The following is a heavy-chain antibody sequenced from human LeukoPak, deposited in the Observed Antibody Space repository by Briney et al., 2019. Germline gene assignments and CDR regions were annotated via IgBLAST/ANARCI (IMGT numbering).Heavy chain of an antibody. J-gene: IGHJ6*03. V-gene: IGHV1-2*02. CDR3: ARDLNDILTGYYMDV. CDR1: GYTFTGYY. Sequence: GASVKVSCKASGYTFTGYYMHWVRQAPGQGLEWMGWINPNSGGTNYAQKFQGRVTMTRDTSISTAYMELSRLRSDDTAVYYCARDLNDILTGYYMDVWGKGTTVTISS. CDR2: INPNSGGT. D-gene: IGHD3-9*01.